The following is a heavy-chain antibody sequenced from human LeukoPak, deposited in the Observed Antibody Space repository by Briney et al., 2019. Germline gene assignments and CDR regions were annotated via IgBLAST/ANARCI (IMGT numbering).Heavy chain of an antibody. V-gene: IGHV1-18*01. CDR1: GYTFTGYG. J-gene: IGHJ4*02. CDR3: ARVRRDSGYDPSLDY. D-gene: IGHD5-12*01. CDR2: ISAYNGNT. Sequence: GASVKVSCKASGYTFTGYGISWVRQAPGQGLEWMGWISAYNGNTNYAQKPQGRVTMTTDTSTSTAYMELRSLRSDDTAVYYCARVRRDSGYDPSLDYWGRGTLVTVSS.